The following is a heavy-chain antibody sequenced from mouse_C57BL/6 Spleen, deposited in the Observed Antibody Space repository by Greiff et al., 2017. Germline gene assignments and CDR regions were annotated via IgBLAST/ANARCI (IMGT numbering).Heavy chain of an antibody. Sequence: QVQLQQPGAELVKPGASVKMSCKASGYTFTSYRITWVKQRPGQGLEWIGDIYPGSGSTNYNEKFKSKATLTVDTSSSTAYMQLSSLTSEDSAVYYCASTHLGSSYWYFDVWGTGTTVTVSS. CDR3: ASTHLGSSYWYFDV. CDR1: GYTFTSYR. J-gene: IGHJ1*03. V-gene: IGHV1-55*01. D-gene: IGHD1-1*01. CDR2: IYPGSGST.